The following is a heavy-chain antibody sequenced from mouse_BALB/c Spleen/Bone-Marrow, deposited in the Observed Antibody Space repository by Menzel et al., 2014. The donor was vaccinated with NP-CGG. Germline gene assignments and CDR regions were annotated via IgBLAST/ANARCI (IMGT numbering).Heavy chain of an antibody. D-gene: IGHD2-1*01. CDR1: GYTFTSYV. V-gene: IGHV1-14*01. J-gene: IGHJ1*01. Sequence: LVESGPELVKPGASVKMSCKASGYTFTSYVMNWVKQKPGQGLEWIGFFNPYNDGTKFNEKFKGKATLTSDESSSTAYMELSSLTSEDSAVYYCAREDGNYGYWYFDVWGAGTTVTVSS. CDR3: AREDGNYGYWYFDV. CDR2: FNPYNDGT.